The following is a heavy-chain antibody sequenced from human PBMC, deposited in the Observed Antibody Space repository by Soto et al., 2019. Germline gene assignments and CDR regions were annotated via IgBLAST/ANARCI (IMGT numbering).Heavy chain of an antibody. CDR1: DFTFNTYS. V-gene: IGHV3-48*02. CDR3: ARDALRGHFWSGDNRLAP. CDR2: ISSSATTI. D-gene: IGHD3-3*02. Sequence: EVQLLESGGGLVQPGGSLTLSCTASDFTFNTYSMNWVRLAPGKGLEWISFISSSATTIYYADSVKGRFPISRDNAKNSLSLQMNSLRNEDSAVYYCARDALRGHFWSGDNRLAPWGQGTRVTVSS. J-gene: IGHJ5*02.